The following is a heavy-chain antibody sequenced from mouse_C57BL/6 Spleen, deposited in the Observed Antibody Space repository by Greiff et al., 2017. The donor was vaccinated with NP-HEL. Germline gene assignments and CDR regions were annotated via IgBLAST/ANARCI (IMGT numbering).Heavy chain of an antibody. D-gene: IGHD2-3*01. V-gene: IGHV1-55*01. CDR2: IYPGSGST. Sequence: QVHVKQSGAELVKPGASVKMSCKASGYTFTSYWITWVKQRPGQGLEWIGDIYPGSGSTNYNEKFKSKATLTVDTSSSTAYMQLSSLTSEDSAVYYCARSGIYDGYYNYWGQGTTLTVSS. CDR1: GYTFTSYW. J-gene: IGHJ2*01. CDR3: ARSGIYDGYYNY.